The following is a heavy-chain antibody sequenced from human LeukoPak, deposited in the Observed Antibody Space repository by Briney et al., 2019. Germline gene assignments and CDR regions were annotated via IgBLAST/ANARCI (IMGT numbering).Heavy chain of an antibody. CDR1: VGSISSGNW. J-gene: IGHJ6*02. CDR2: IYHNGTL. Sequence: PSGTLSLTCAVSVGSISSGNWWTWVRQSPGKGLEWIGEIYHNGTLNYNPSLKSRVTISADSFKNHFSLKQTSVTAADTAADYYATARTQRVERCEHYKYGMVVWGQGTTVIVSS. V-gene: IGHV4-4*02. D-gene: IGHD6-25*01. CDR3: ATARTQRVERCEHYKYGMVV.